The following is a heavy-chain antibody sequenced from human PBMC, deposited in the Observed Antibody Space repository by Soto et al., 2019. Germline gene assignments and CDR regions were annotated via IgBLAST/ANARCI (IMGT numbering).Heavy chain of an antibody. Sequence: SETLSLTCTVSGGSISSGGYYWSWIRQHPGRGLEWIGYIYYSGSTYYNPSLKSRVTISVDTSKNQFSLKLSSVTAADTAVYYCATEPGYSYGFDYWGQGTLVTVSS. J-gene: IGHJ4*02. D-gene: IGHD5-18*01. CDR1: GGSISSGGYY. V-gene: IGHV4-31*03. CDR2: IYYSGST. CDR3: ATEPGYSYGFDY.